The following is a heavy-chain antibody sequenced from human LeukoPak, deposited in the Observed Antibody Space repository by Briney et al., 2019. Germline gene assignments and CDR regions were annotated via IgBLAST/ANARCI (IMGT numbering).Heavy chain of an antibody. D-gene: IGHD6-19*01. CDR2: IWYDGSNE. Sequence: PGGSLRLSCAASGFTFSSYSLHWVRQAPGKGLEGVAIIWYDGSNEYYADSVKGRFTISRDDSRNTLHLQMNSLRVEDTGVYYCVREGRIAVAGLNWFDPWGQGTLVTVSS. CDR1: GFTFSSYS. J-gene: IGHJ5*02. V-gene: IGHV3-33*01. CDR3: VREGRIAVAGLNWFDP.